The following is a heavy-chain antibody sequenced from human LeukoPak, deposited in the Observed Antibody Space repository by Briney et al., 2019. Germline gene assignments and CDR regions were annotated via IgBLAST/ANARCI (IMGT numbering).Heavy chain of an antibody. CDR2: IYTSGST. CDR1: GGSISSYY. V-gene: IGHV4-4*07. Sequence: SETLSLTCTVSGGSISSYYWSWIRQPAGKGLEWIGRIYTSGSTNYNPSLKSRVTMSVDTSKNQFSLKLSSVTDADTAVYYCARGGYYDSSGYYPYYYYGMDVWGQGTTVTVSS. D-gene: IGHD3-22*01. J-gene: IGHJ6*02. CDR3: ARGGYYDSSGYYPYYYYGMDV.